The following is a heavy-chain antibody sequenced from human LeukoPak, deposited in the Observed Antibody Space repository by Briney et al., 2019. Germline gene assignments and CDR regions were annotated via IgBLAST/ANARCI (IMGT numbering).Heavy chain of an antibody. CDR2: INPSGGT. J-gene: IGHJ4*02. Sequence: ASVKVSCKASGYTFSIYNMHWVRQAPGQGLEWMGIINPSGGTSYAQKLQGRVTMTTDTSTSTAYMELRSLRSDDTAVYYCARDRSYYDSSGYYFPDYWGQGTLVTVSS. CDR1: GYTFSIYN. V-gene: IGHV1-46*01. D-gene: IGHD3-22*01. CDR3: ARDRSYYDSSGYYFPDY.